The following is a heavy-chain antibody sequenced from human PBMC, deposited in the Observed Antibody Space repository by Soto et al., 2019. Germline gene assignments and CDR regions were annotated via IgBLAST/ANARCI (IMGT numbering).Heavy chain of an antibody. V-gene: IGHV3-11*01. J-gene: IGHJ4*02. Sequence: PGGSLRLSCAASGFIFTDYSMAWIRQAPGKGLEWISYITTGGETTLYAASVEGRFTISRDNAKKALFLQMNSLRADDTAVYFCARDPQRRDGYNFDSWGQGTLVTV. CDR3: ARDPQRRDGYNFDS. D-gene: IGHD5-12*01. CDR1: GFIFTDYS. CDR2: ITTGGETT.